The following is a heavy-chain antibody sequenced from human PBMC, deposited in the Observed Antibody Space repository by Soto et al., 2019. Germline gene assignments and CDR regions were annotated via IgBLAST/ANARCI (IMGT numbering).Heavy chain of an antibody. J-gene: IGHJ5*02. Sequence: SVKVSCKASGSTYGSYAISWVRQAPGQGLEWMGGIIPIFGTANYAQKFQGRVTITADESTSTAYMELSSLRSEDTAVYYCARDLGGWPINWFDTWGQGTLVTVSS. CDR3: ARDLGGWPINWFDT. CDR2: IIPIFGTA. D-gene: IGHD6-19*01. V-gene: IGHV1-69*13. CDR1: GSTYGSYA.